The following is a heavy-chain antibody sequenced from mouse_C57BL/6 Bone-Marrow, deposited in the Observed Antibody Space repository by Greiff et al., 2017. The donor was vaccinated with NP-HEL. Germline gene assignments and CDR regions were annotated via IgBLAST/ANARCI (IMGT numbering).Heavy chain of an antibody. CDR1: GYSITSGYY. CDR3: ARGLSTMVTTSWYFDY. J-gene: IGHJ2*01. V-gene: IGHV3-6*01. CDR2: ISYDGSN. D-gene: IGHD2-2*01. Sequence: EVHLVESGPGLVKPSQSLSLTCSVTGYSITSGYYWNWIRQFPGNKLEWMGYISYDGSNNYNPSLKNRISITRDTSKNQFFLKLNSVTTEDTATYYCARGLSTMVTTSWYFDYWGQGTTLTVSS.